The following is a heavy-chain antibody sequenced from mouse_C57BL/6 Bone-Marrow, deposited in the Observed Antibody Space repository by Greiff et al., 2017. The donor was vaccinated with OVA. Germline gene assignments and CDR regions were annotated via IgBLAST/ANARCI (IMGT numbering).Heavy chain of an antibody. CDR2: IDPSDSYT. Sequence: QVQLQQPGAELVKPGASVKLSCKASGYTFTSYWMQWVKQRPGQGLEWIGEIDPSDSYTNYNQKFKGKATLTVDTSSSTAYMQLSGLTSEDSAVYYCAVFIPGGYWYFDVWGTGTTVTVSS. J-gene: IGHJ1*03. CDR1: GYTFTSYW. V-gene: IGHV1-50*01. CDR3: AVFIPGGYWYFDV. D-gene: IGHD1-2*01.